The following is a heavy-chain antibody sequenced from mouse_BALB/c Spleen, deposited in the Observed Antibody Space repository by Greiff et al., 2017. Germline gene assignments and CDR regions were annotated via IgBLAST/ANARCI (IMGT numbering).Heavy chain of an antibody. D-gene: IGHD2-1*01. CDR1: GYTFTSYW. J-gene: IGHJ4*01. CDR3: TRTLYYGNYEGYAMDY. V-gene: IGHV1S22*01. Sequence: LQQPGSELVRPGASVKLSCKASGYTFTSYWMHWVKQRPGQGLEWIGNIYPGSGSTNYDEKFKSKATLTVDTSSSTAYMQLSSLTSEDSAVYYCTRTLYYGNYEGYAMDYWGQGTSVTVSS. CDR2: IYPGSGST.